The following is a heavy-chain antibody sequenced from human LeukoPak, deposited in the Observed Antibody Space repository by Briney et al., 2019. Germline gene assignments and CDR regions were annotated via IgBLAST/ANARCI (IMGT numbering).Heavy chain of an antibody. CDR2: INPNSGGT. Sequence: GASVKVSCKASGYTFTGYYMHWVRQAPGQGLEWMGWINPNSGGTNYAQKFQGRVTMIRDMSISTAYMELSRLRSDDTAVYYCARGLAARPFPFDYWGQGTLVTVSS. V-gene: IGHV1-2*02. D-gene: IGHD6-6*01. J-gene: IGHJ4*02. CDR3: ARGLAARPFPFDY. CDR1: GYTFTGYY.